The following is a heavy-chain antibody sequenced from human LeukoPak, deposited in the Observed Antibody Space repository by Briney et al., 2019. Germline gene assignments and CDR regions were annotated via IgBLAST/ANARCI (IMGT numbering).Heavy chain of an antibody. D-gene: IGHD3-22*01. CDR3: ACLTTADAFDI. J-gene: IGHJ3*02. V-gene: IGHV4-59*01. CDR1: GGSISSYY. CDR2: FYYSGIT. Sequence: ASETLSLTCTVSGGSISSYYWSWIRQPPGKGLEWIGFFYYSGITNYNPSLKSRVTISVDTSKNQFSLKLSSVTAADTAVYYCACLTTADAFDIWGQGTMVTVSS.